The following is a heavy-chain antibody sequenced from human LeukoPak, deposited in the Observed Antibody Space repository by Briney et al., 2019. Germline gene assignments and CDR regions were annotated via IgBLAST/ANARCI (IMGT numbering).Heavy chain of an antibody. D-gene: IGHD3-10*01. CDR2: ISYDGSNK. V-gene: IGHV3-30*04. Sequence: GGSLRLSCAASGFTFSSYAMHWVRQAPGKGLEWLAVISYDGSNKYYTDSVKGRFTISRDNSKNTLYLQVNSLRAEDTAVYYCAGGATGLWFVGGDYWGQGTLVTVSS. J-gene: IGHJ4*02. CDR3: AGGATGLWFVGGDY. CDR1: GFTFSSYA.